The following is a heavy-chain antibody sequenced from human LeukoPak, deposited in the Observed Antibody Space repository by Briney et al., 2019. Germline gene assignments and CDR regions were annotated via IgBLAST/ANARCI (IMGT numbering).Heavy chain of an antibody. Sequence: GASVKVSCKASGYTFTSYYMHWVRQAPGQGLEWMGRIIPILGIANYAQKFQGRVTITADKSTSTAYMELSSLRSEDTAVYYCARERPAMTTVVFDYWGQGTLVTVSS. CDR2: IIPILGIA. V-gene: IGHV1-69*04. J-gene: IGHJ4*02. CDR1: GYTFTSYY. CDR3: ARERPAMTTVVFDY. D-gene: IGHD4-17*01.